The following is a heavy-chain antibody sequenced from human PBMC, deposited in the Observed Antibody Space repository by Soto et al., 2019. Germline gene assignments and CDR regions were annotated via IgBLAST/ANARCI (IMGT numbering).Heavy chain of an antibody. CDR3: ARGNPIVVVMYWYFDL. CDR2: INHSGST. J-gene: IGHJ2*01. CDR1: GGSFSGYY. D-gene: IGHD3-22*01. Sequence: ETLSLTCAVYGGSFSGYYWSWIRQPPGKGLEWIGEINHSGSTNYNPSLKSRVTISVDTSKNQFSLKLSSVTAADTAVYYCARGNPIVVVMYWYFDLWGRGTLVTVS. V-gene: IGHV4-34*01.